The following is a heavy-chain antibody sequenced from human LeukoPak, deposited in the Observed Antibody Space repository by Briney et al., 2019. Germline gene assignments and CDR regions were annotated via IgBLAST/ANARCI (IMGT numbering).Heavy chain of an antibody. V-gene: IGHV4-30-2*01. J-gene: IGHJ4*02. CDR2: IYHSGST. CDR1: GGSISSGGYS. D-gene: IGHD3-10*01. CDR3: AGQTMVRGVRDY. Sequence: SETLSLTCAASGGSISSGGYSWSWIRQPPGKGLEWIGYIYHSGSTYYNPSLKSRVTISVDRSKNQFSLKLSSVTAADTAVYYCAGQTMVRGVRDYWGQGTLVTVSS.